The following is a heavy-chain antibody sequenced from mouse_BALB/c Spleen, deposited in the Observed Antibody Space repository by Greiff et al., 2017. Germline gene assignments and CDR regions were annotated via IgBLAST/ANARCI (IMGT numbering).Heavy chain of an antibody. D-gene: IGHD2-14*01. J-gene: IGHJ2*01. CDR2: ISYSGST. Sequence: VQLQQSGPGLVKPSQSLSLTCTVTGYSITSDYAWNWIRQFPGNKLEWMGYISYSGSTSYNPSLKSRISITRDTSKNQFFLQLNSVTTEDTATYYCAREPYYRYYFDYWGQGTTLTVSS. CDR1: GYSITSDYA. V-gene: IGHV3-2*02. CDR3: AREPYYRYYFDY.